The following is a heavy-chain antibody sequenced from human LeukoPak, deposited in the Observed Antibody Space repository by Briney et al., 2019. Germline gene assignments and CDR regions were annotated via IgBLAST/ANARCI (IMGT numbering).Heavy chain of an antibody. CDR2: INPNSGGT. Sequence: GASVKVSCKASGHTFTDYYMHWVRQAPGQGVEWMGWINPNSGGTNYAQKFQGRVTMTRGTSISTAYMELTSLRSDDTAVYYCTRGLSIATRPAYYFDYWGQGTLVTVSS. CDR1: GHTFTDYY. D-gene: IGHD6-6*01. J-gene: IGHJ4*02. V-gene: IGHV1-2*02. CDR3: TRGLSIATRPAYYFDY.